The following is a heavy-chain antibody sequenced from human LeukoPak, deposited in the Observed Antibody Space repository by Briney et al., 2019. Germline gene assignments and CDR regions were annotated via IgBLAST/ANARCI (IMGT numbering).Heavy chain of an antibody. CDR1: GFTFDDYA. CDR2: ISWDGGST. J-gene: IGHJ6*03. CDR3: AKDAAVGRDYYYMDV. V-gene: IGHV3-43D*03. D-gene: IGHD6-13*01. Sequence: GRSLRLSCAASGFTFDDYAMHWVRQAPGKGLEWVSLISWDGGSTYYADSVKGRFTISRDNSKNSLYLQMNSLRAEDTALYYCAKDAAVGRDYYYMDVWGKGTTVTVSS.